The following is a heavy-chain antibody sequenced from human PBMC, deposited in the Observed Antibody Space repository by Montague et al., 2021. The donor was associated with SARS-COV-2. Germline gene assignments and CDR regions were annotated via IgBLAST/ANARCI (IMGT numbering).Heavy chain of an antibody. J-gene: IGHJ4*02. CDR3: ARRGGSVWGVTVSAELDY. CDR2: INQSGRT. CDR1: GGSFSGYY. Sequence: SETLSLTCAVYGGSFSGYYWSWIRQPPEKGLEWIGEINQSGRTNNNPSLKSRVIISVDTSKNQFSLKLSSVTAADTAVYYGARRGGSVWGVTVSAELDYWGQGILVIVSS. V-gene: IGHV4-34*01. D-gene: IGHD3-10*01.